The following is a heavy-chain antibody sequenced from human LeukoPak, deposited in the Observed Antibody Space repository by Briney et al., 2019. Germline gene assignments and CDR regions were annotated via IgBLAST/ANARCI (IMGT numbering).Heavy chain of an antibody. CDR1: GYTFTGYY. V-gene: IGHV1-2*04. Sequence: ASVKVSCKASGYTFTGYYMHRVRQAPGQGLEWMGWINPNSGGTNYAQKFQGWVTMTRDTSISTAYMELSRLRSDDTAVYYCARGGIVVVPAAHNWFDPWGQGTLVTVSS. D-gene: IGHD2-2*01. CDR3: ARGGIVVVPAAHNWFDP. CDR2: INPNSGGT. J-gene: IGHJ5*02.